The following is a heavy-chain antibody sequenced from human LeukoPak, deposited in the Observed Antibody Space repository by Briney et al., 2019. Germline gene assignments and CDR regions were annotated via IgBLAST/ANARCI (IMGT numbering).Heavy chain of an antibody. Sequence: GASVKVSYKASGGTFSSYAISWVRQAPGQGLEWMGGIIPIFGTANYAQKFQGRVTMTRDTSTSTVYMELSSLRSEDTAVYYCAREGCSGGSCYSTYWFDPWGQGTLVTVSS. J-gene: IGHJ5*02. V-gene: IGHV1-69*05. CDR3: AREGCSGGSCYSTYWFDP. D-gene: IGHD2-15*01. CDR2: IIPIFGTA. CDR1: GGTFSSYA.